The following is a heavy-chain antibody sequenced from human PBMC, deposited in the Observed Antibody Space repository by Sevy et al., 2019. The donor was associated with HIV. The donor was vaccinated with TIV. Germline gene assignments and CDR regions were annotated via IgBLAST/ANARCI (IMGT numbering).Heavy chain of an antibody. J-gene: IGHJ5*02. CDR3: ARESGYSSGWNLDNWFDP. Sequence: GGSLRLSCVASGFTFSNYGTHWVRQAPGKGLEWVAVIWHDGGNKYNADSVKGRFTISRDNSKNTLYLQMNSLRAEDTAVYYCARESGYSSGWNLDNWFDPWGQGTLVTVSS. D-gene: IGHD6-19*01. V-gene: IGHV3-33*08. CDR1: GFTFSNYG. CDR2: IWHDGGNK.